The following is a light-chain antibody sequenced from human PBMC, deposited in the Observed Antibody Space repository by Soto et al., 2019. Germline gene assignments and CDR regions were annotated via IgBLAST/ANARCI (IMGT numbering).Light chain of an antibody. J-gene: IGLJ7*01. CDR3: QSYDSSLSLAV. V-gene: IGLV1-40*01. CDR1: SSNIGAGYD. CDR2: GNS. Sequence: QSVLTQPPSVSGAPGQRVTISCTGSSSNIGAGYDVHWYQQLPGTAPKLLIYGNSNRPSGVPDRFSGSKSGTSASLAITGLQAEDEADYYCQSYDSSLSLAVFGGGTKLTFL.